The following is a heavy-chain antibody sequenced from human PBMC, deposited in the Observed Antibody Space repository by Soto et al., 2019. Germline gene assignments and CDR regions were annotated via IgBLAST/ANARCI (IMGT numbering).Heavy chain of an antibody. Sequence: QVQVVESGGGVVQPGRSLRLSCVASGFTLREFGMHWIRQAPGKGLEWVAVIWQDDRNKSYADFAQGRFTVSRDNSKNTLYLQMNSLTADDTAVYYCARDPGQDEAMDYWGQGTRVTVSS. CDR1: GFTLREFG. V-gene: IGHV3-33*01. CDR3: ARDPGQDEAMDY. CDR2: IWQDDRNK. J-gene: IGHJ4*02.